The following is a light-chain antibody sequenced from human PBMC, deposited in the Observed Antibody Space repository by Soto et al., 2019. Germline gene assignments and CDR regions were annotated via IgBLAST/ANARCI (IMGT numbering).Light chain of an antibody. V-gene: IGKV3-11*01. CDR1: QYINTR. CDR2: QTS. J-gene: IGKJ1*01. Sequence: EMVLTQSPATLSSFPGDRVTLSCRASQYINTRLAWYQHRPGQAPRLLIYQTSIRAAGIPARFSASESGTDFTLTISDVQHEDFALYYCDQRQSWPRTFGQGTKVDIK. CDR3: DQRQSWPRT.